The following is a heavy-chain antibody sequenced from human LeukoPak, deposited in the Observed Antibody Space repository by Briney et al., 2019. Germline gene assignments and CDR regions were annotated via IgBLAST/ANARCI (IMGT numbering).Heavy chain of an antibody. CDR2: IIPIFGTS. CDR1: GGTFSTSA. V-gene: IGHV1-69*06. Sequence: SVKVSCKAFGGTFSTSAISWVRQAPGQGLERVGGIIPIFGTSNYAQKFQGRVTTTADISTSTAYMDLSSLRSEDTALYFCAKGRGYCSGGSCYSGFDSWGQGTLVTVSS. D-gene: IGHD2-15*01. J-gene: IGHJ5*01. CDR3: AKGRGYCSGGSCYSGFDS.